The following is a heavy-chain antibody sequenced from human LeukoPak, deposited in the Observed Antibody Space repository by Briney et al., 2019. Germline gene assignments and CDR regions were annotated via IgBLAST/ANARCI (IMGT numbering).Heavy chain of an antibody. D-gene: IGHD7-27*01. Sequence: SETLSLTCTDSGGSISSYYWSWIRQPPGKGLEWIGYIYYSGSTNYNPSLKSRVTISVDTSKNQFSLKLSSVTAADTAVYYCATDLGDTFDIWGQGTMVTVSS. CDR2: IYYSGST. V-gene: IGHV4-59*01. CDR1: GGSISSYY. CDR3: ATDLGDTFDI. J-gene: IGHJ3*02.